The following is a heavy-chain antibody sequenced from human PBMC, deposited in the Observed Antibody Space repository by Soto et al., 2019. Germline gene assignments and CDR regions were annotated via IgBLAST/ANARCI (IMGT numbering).Heavy chain of an antibody. D-gene: IGHD5-12*01. Sequence: QVQLVQSGAEVKKPGASVKVSCKASGYTFSRYAMHWVRQAPGQRLEWMGWINAGNGNPKYSQKFQGRVTITRDTPANTAYMELSSLTSEDTAVYYCARQMAPMGSDYDFFDYWGQGTLVTVSS. CDR2: INAGNGNP. J-gene: IGHJ4*02. V-gene: IGHV1-3*01. CDR3: ARQMAPMGSDYDFFDY. CDR1: GYTFSRYA.